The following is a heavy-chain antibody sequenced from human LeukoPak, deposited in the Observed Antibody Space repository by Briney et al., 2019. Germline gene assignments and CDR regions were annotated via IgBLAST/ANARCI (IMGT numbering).Heavy chain of an antibody. Sequence: PSETLSLTCAVYGGSFSGYYWSWIRQPPGKGLEWIGEINHSGSTNYNPSLKSRVTITVDTSKNQFSLKLSSVTAADTAVYYCARLPAAMSSLDVWGKGTTVTVSS. J-gene: IGHJ6*04. CDR2: INHSGST. D-gene: IGHD2-2*01. V-gene: IGHV4-34*01. CDR3: ARLPAAMSSLDV. CDR1: GGSFSGYY.